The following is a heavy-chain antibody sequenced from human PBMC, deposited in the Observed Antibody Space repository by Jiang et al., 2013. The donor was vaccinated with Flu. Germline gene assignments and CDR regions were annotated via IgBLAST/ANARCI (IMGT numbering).Heavy chain of an antibody. V-gene: IGHV4-4*02. CDR2: IYHSGST. D-gene: IGHD6-13*01. CDR3: ARVGAAAAGTGIYYYYGMDV. J-gene: IGHJ6*02. CDR1: GGSISSSNW. Sequence: TCAVSGGSISSSNWWSWVRQPPGKGLEWIGEIYHSGSTNHNPSLKSRVTISVDKSKDQFSLKLSSVTAADTAVYYCARVGAAAAGTGIYYYYGMDVWGQGTTVTVSS.